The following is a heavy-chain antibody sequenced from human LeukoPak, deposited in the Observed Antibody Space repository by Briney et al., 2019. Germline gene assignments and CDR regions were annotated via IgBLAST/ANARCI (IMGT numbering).Heavy chain of an antibody. CDR2: THSNGRT. D-gene: IGHD6-19*01. CDR1: GGSISSHY. CDR3: ARYGSGWYDNYFDY. Sequence: SETLSLTCSVSGGSISSHYWSWIRQPAGKGLEWIGRTHSNGRTNYNASLKSRVTMSVDTSKNQFSLKLNSVTAADTAVYYCARYGSGWYDNYFDYWGQGTLVTVSS. V-gene: IGHV4-4*07. J-gene: IGHJ4*02.